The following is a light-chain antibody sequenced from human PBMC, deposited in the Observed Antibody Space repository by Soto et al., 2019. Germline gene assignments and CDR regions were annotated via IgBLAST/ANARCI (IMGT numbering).Light chain of an antibody. Sequence: DIQMTQSPSSLSASVGDRVTITCRASQGISTYLNWYQQKPGKAPKLLIYAASSLQSGVPSRFSGSGSETDCTLTISSLQPEDFATYSCQQYNSYSWTFGQGTKVDIK. CDR3: QQYNSYSWT. CDR1: QGISTY. CDR2: AAS. J-gene: IGKJ1*01. V-gene: IGKV1-39*01.